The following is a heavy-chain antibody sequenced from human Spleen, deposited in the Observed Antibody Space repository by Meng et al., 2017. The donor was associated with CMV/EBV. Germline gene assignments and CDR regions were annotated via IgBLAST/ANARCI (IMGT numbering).Heavy chain of an antibody. Sequence: GESLKISCAASGFTFSSYEMNWVRQAPGKGLEWISYITASGDIIYYADSVKGRFTISRDNAKNSLYLQMNSLRVEDTAVYYCARDQDDDFWSGFPDTFAVWGQGTMVTVSS. CDR1: GFTFSSYE. V-gene: IGHV3-48*03. CDR3: ARDQDDDFWSGFPDTFAV. J-gene: IGHJ3*01. D-gene: IGHD3-3*01. CDR2: ITASGDII.